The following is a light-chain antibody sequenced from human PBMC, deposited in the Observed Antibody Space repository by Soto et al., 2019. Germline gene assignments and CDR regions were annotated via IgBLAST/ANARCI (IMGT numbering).Light chain of an antibody. Sequence: EIVLTQSPGTLSLSPGERATLSCRASQSVNSKYLAWYQQKPGQAPRLLISGASTRATGIPDRFSGSGSGADFTLTITRLEPEDFAVYYCQHYDSSPLYTFGQGTKLEIK. CDR3: QHYDSSPLYT. CDR2: GAS. CDR1: QSVNSKY. J-gene: IGKJ2*01. V-gene: IGKV3-20*01.